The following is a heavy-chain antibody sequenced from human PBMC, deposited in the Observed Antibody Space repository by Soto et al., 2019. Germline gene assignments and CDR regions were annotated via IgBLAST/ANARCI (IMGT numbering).Heavy chain of an antibody. CDR2: FYYSGTT. J-gene: IGHJ5*02. D-gene: IGHD4-4*01. Sequence: SQTLSLPCTVSAGSTTRTNYYWGWIRQPPGKALKWIGSFYYSGTTYYNPSLRSRVTISVDTSKSLFSLKLSSVTAADTAVYHCARSLVTPRDWFDPWGQGTLVTVSS. CDR1: AGSTTRTNYY. V-gene: IGHV4-39*01. CDR3: ARSLVTPRDWFDP.